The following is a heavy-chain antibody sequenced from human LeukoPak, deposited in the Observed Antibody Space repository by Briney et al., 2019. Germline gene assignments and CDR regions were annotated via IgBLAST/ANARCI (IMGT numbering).Heavy chain of an antibody. CDR3: ARVRVVFDY. V-gene: IGHV4-39*07. D-gene: IGHD2-15*01. CDR2: IYYSGST. J-gene: IGHJ4*02. Sequence: SETLSLTCTVSGGSISSSGYSWGWIRQPPGKGLEWIGSIYYSGSTYYNPSLKSRVTISVDTSKNQFSLKLSSVTAADTAVYYCARVRVVFDYWGQGTLVTVSS. CDR1: GGSISSSGYS.